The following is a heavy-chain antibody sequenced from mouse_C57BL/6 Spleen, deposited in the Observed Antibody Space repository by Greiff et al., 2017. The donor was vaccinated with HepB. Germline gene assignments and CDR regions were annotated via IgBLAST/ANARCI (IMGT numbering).Heavy chain of an antibody. CDR1: GYSITSGYY. CDR2: ISYDGSN. Sequence: EVKLVESGPGLVKPSQSLSLTCSVTGYSITSGYYWNWIRQFPGNKLEWMGYISYDGSNNYNPSLKNRISITRDTSKNQFFLKLNSVTTEDTATYYCARAWDYDGAMDYWGQGTSVTVSS. V-gene: IGHV3-6*01. J-gene: IGHJ4*01. CDR3: ARAWDYDGAMDY. D-gene: IGHD2-4*01.